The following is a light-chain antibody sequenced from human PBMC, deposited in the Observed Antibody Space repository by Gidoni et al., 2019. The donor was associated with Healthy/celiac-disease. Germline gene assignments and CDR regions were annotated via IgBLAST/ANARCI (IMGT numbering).Light chain of an antibody. V-gene: IGKV1-5*01. CDR1: QSISSW. Sequence: DIQMTQSLSTLSASVGDRVTITCRASQSISSWLAWYQQKPGKAPKLLIYDASSLESGVPSRFSGSGSGTEFTLTISSLQPDDFATYYCQQYNSYSITFXGXTKVEIK. CDR2: DAS. CDR3: QQYNSYSIT. J-gene: IGKJ4*01.